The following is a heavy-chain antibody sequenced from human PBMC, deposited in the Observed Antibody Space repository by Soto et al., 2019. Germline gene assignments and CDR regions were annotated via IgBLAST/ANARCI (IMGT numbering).Heavy chain of an antibody. Sequence: QVQLVQSGAEVKKPGSSVKVSCKVSGATFRTNPIAWVRQAPGQGLEWMGGIVPMSGTPKYAQKFQNRVTTITDPSTSTARIALITLSSVKTASDYCADTGGEDCPGGGCFSLDFWGQGTLITVSS. CDR3: ADTGGEDCPGGGCFSLDF. J-gene: IGHJ4*02. D-gene: IGHD2-15*01. V-gene: IGHV1-69*01. CDR2: IVPMSGTP. CDR1: GATFRTNP.